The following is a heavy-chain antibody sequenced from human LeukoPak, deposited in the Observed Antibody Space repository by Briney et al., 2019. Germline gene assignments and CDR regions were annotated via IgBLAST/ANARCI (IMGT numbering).Heavy chain of an antibody. CDR2: IYYSGST. V-gene: IGHV4-39*01. D-gene: IGHD2-2*02. CDR3: ASYCSSTSCYRRGYYYYYGMDV. CDR1: GGSISSSSYY. J-gene: IGHJ6*02. Sequence: SETLSLTCTVSGGSISSSSYYWGWIRQPPGKGLEWIGSIYYSGSTYYNPSLKSRVTISVDTSKNQFSLKLSSVTAAGTAVYYCASYCSSTSCYRRGYYYYYGMDVWGQGTTVTVSS.